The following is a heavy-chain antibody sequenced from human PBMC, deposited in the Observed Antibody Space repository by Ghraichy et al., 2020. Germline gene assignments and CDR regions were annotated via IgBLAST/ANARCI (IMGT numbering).Heavy chain of an antibody. CDR1: GGTFSSYT. D-gene: IGHD3-22*01. CDR3: ARGFDPPLDYDSSGYPNMIPFDP. J-gene: IGHJ5*02. Sequence: SVKVSCKASGGTFSSYTISWVRQAPGQGLEWMGRIIPILGIANYAQKFQGRVTITADKSTSTAYMELSSLRSEDTAVYYCARGFDPPLDYDSSGYPNMIPFDPWGQGTLVTVSS. CDR2: IIPILGIA. V-gene: IGHV1-69*02.